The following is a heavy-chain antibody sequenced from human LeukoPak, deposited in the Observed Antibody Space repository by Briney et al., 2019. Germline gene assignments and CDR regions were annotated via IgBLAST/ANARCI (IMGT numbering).Heavy chain of an antibody. D-gene: IGHD3-10*01. CDR3: ARASAGFDP. V-gene: IGHV4-34*01. Sequence: SETLSLTCAVYGGSFSGYYWSWIRQPPGMGLEWIGEINHSGSTYYNPSLKSRVTISVDTSKNQFSLKLSSVTAADTAVYYCARASAGFDPWGQGTLVTVSS. J-gene: IGHJ5*02. CDR2: INHSGST. CDR1: GGSFSGYY.